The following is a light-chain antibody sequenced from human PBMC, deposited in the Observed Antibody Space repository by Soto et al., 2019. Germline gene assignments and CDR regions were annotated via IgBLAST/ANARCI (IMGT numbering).Light chain of an antibody. CDR2: DVS. V-gene: IGLV2-14*01. J-gene: IGLJ1*01. CDR3: SSFTSSITFV. Sequence: QSALTQPASVSGSPGRAITISCTGTSSDVGGYNYVSWYQQHPGKAPKLMIYDVSNRPSGVSNRFSGSKSGNTASLTISGLQAEDEADYYCSSFTSSITFVFGTGTQLTVL. CDR1: SSDVGGYNY.